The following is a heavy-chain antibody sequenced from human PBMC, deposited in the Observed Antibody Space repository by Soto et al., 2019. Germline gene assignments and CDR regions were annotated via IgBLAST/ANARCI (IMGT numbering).Heavy chain of an antibody. Sequence: TLSLTCAVYGGSFSGYYWRWIRQPPGKGLEWIGEINHSGSTNYNPSLKSRVTISVDTSKNQFSLKLSSVTAADTAVYYCAGARCSGGSCYGMDVWGQGTTVTVSS. CDR1: GGSFSGYY. CDR3: AGARCSGGSCYGMDV. V-gene: IGHV4-34*01. J-gene: IGHJ6*02. CDR2: INHSGST. D-gene: IGHD2-15*01.